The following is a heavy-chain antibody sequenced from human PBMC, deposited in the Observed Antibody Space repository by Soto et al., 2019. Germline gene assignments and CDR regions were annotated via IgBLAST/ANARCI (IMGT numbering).Heavy chain of an antibody. J-gene: IGHJ5*02. V-gene: IGHV4-38-2*01. CDR3: SRVPGSSSWYQYNWFDP. CDR2: IYHSGST. Sequence: SETLSLTCAVSGYSISSGYYWGWIRQPPGKGLEWIGSIYHSGSTYYNPSLKSRVTISVDTSKNQFSLKLSSVTAADTAVYYGSRVPGSSSWYQYNWFDPWGQGTLVTVSS. D-gene: IGHD6-13*01. CDR1: GYSISSGYY.